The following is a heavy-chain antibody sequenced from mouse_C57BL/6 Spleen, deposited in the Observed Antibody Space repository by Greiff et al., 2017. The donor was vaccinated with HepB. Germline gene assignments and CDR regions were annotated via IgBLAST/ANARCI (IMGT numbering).Heavy chain of an antibody. J-gene: IGHJ3*01. CDR2: IDPEDGDT. Sequence: EVQLQQSGAELVRPGASVKLSCTASGFNIKDYYMHWVKQRPEQGLEWIGRIDPEDGDTEYAPKFQGKATMTADTSSNTAYLQLSSLTSEDTAVYYGTRIYYDGYGGFAYWGQGTLVTVSA. V-gene: IGHV14-1*01. CDR3: TRIYYDGYGGFAY. CDR1: GFNIKDYY. D-gene: IGHD2-3*01.